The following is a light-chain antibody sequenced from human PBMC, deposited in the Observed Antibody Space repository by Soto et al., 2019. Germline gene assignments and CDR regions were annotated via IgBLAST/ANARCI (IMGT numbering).Light chain of an antibody. V-gene: IGKV3-15*01. CDR3: HQYNNWPPLT. CDR1: QSVSSD. Sequence: EIVMTQSPATLSVSRGERATLSCRASQSVSSDLAWYQQRPGQAPRLLISGASTRATGIPARFSGSGSGTEFTLTLSSLQSEDFAVYYCHQYNNWPPLTFGGGTKVEIK. J-gene: IGKJ4*01. CDR2: GAS.